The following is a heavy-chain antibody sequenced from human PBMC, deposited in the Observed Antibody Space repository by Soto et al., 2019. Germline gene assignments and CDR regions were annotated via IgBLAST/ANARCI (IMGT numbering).Heavy chain of an antibody. V-gene: IGHV4-39*01. CDR3: GRHPATSETYFYGMDV. Sequence: SETLSLTCTVSGGSVSSSSFLWVWIRQSPGKELEWIGSIYYSGTTYYNPSLKSRVTISVDTSKSQFSLKVSSVTAADTAVYYCGRHPATSETYFYGMDVWGQGTTVTVSS. CDR1: GGSVSSSSFL. CDR2: IYYSGTT. J-gene: IGHJ6*02.